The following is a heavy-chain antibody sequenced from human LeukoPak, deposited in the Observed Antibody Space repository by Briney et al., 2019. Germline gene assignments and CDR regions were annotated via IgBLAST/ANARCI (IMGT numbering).Heavy chain of an antibody. CDR3: AKGTISVLDY. J-gene: IGHJ4*02. V-gene: IGHV3-23*01. D-gene: IGHD2-21*01. CDR1: GFTFSNYA. CDR2: ISAGGSTT. Sequence: PGGSLRLSCAASGFTFSNYAMSWVRQAPGKGLEWVSGISAGGSTTFYADSVRGRFTISRDNSKNTLFLQMNSLRAEDVALYYCAKGTISVLDYWGQGTLVT.